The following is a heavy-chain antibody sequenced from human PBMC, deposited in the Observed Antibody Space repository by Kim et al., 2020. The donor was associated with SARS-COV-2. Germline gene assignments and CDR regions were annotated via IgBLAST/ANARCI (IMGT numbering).Heavy chain of an antibody. CDR2: IDWYIGGI. CDR1: GFTFDDYA. J-gene: IGHJ3*02. D-gene: IGHD6-19*01. V-gene: IGHV3-9*01. Sequence: GGSLRLSCAASGFTFDDYAIHWVRQAPGKGLEWVSGIDWYIGGIDYADSVKGRFTISRDNAKNSLYLQMNSLRAEDTALYYCAKDRVAVSGYLDAFDIWGKGTMVSVSS. CDR3: AKDRVAVSGYLDAFDI.